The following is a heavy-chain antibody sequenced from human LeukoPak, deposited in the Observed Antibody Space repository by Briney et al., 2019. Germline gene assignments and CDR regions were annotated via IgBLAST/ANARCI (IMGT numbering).Heavy chain of an antibody. V-gene: IGHV3-23*01. CDR3: AKDRSCTNNICHGDFDY. CDR1: GFTFSSYA. D-gene: IGHD2-8*01. Sequence: PGGSLRLSCAASGFTFSSYAMSWVRQAPGKGLEWVSDISGSGGSTYYADSVKGRFTISRDNSKNTLYLQMNSLRAEDTAVYYCAKDRSCTNNICHGDFDYWGQGTLGTVSS. CDR2: ISGSGGST. J-gene: IGHJ4*02.